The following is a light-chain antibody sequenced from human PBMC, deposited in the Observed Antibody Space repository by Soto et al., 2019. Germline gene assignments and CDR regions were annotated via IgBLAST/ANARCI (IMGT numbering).Light chain of an antibody. CDR1: QEIGGY. J-gene: IGKJ4*01. CDR2: AAS. V-gene: IGKV1-39*01. Sequence: DIQMTQSPSSVSASVGDRVTITCRASQEIGGYLNWYQQKPGKAPELLIYAASSLQSGVPSRFIGSGSGTEFTLTITSLQPEDFATYYCQQSYGSPELTFGGGTKVDIK. CDR3: QQSYGSPELT.